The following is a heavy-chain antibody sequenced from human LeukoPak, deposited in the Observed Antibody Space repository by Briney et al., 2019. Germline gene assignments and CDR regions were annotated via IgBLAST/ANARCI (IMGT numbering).Heavy chain of an antibody. V-gene: IGHV3-23*01. D-gene: IGHD3-10*01. CDR3: AKRFYGSGSFYGD. Sequence: SGGSLRLSCAASGFTFSSYAMSWVRQAPGKRLEWVSAISHTGSDTYYADSVKDRFSISRDNSKNTLYLQMNSLRAEDTALYYCAKRFYGSGSFYGDWGRGTLVTVSS. CDR1: GFTFSSYA. J-gene: IGHJ4*02. CDR2: ISHTGSDT.